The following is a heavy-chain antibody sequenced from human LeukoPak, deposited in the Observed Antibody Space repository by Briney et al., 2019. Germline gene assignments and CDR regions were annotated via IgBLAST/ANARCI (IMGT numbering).Heavy chain of an antibody. CDR3: ATPPTVTRNY. V-gene: IGHV3-23*01. Sequence: GGSLRLSCAASGFTFSSYAMSWVRQAPGKGLEWVSSISGSGGRTHYTDSVKGRFTISRDNSKNTLYLQMNSLRAEDTAVYYCATPPTVTRNYWGQGTLVTVSS. CDR2: ISGSGGRT. J-gene: IGHJ4*02. D-gene: IGHD4-17*01. CDR1: GFTFSSYA.